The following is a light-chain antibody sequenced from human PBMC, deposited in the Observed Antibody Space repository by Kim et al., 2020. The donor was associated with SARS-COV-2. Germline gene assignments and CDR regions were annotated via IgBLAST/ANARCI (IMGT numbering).Light chain of an antibody. V-gene: IGKV1-5*01. CDR1: ENIDRW. Sequence: DIQMTQSPSNLSASVGDRVTITCRASENIDRWLAWYQQKAGLAPKLLIYYASSLESGVPARFSGIVSGTEFTHSISSLQPDDFATYSLQQYLSSSPSVSVGGGTKVDIK. CDR3: QQYLSSSPSVS. J-gene: IGKJ4*01. CDR2: YAS.